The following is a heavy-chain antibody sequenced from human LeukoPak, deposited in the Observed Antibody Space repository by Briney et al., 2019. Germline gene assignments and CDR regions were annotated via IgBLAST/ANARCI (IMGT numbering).Heavy chain of an antibody. Sequence: PGGSLRLSCAASGSTFSSYGMHWVRQAPGKGLEWVAVISYDGSNKYYADSVKGRFTISRDNSKNTLYLQMNSLRAEDTAVYYCAKLNGYDYYYYYMDVWGKGTTVTVSS. CDR2: ISYDGSNK. CDR3: AKLNGYDYYYYYMDV. D-gene: IGHD1-1*01. V-gene: IGHV3-30*18. CDR1: GSTFSSYG. J-gene: IGHJ6*03.